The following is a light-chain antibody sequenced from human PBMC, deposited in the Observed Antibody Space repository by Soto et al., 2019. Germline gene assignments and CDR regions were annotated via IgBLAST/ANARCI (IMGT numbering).Light chain of an antibody. CDR3: QYRSNWLFT. J-gene: IGKJ3*01. V-gene: IGKV3-11*01. Sequence: EIVLTQSPGTLSLSPGERATLSCRASQSVSSYLAWYQQKPGQAPRLLIYDASNRATGIPTRFSGSGSGTDFTLTISILEPEDFAVYYCQYRSNWLFTFGPGTKVDIK. CDR1: QSVSSY. CDR2: DAS.